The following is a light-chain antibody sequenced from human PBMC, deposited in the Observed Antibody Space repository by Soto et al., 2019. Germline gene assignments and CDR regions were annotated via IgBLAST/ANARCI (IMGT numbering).Light chain of an antibody. CDR3: QQRSNWPRLT. J-gene: IGKJ4*01. Sequence: EIVLTQSPATLSLSPGDRATLSCRASQSVSSYLAWYQQKPGQAPRLLIYDASNRATGIPARFSGSGSGTDFTLTTNSLEPEDSAVYYCQQRSNWPRLTFGGGTKVDIK. V-gene: IGKV3-11*01. CDR2: DAS. CDR1: QSVSSY.